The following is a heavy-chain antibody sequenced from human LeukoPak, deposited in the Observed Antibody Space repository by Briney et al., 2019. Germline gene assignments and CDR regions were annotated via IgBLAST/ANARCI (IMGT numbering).Heavy chain of an antibody. Sequence: GGSLRLSCAASGFTFSSSNMYWVRQAPGKGLEWVAFMQNEGSHKYYGDSVKGRFTISRDNSKNTLSLQMNSLRVEDTAMYYCVPVFRELEPYFDYWGQGTLVTVSS. CDR1: GFTFSSSN. D-gene: IGHD1-26*01. J-gene: IGHJ4*02. V-gene: IGHV3-30*02. CDR3: VPVFRELEPYFDY. CDR2: MQNEGSHK.